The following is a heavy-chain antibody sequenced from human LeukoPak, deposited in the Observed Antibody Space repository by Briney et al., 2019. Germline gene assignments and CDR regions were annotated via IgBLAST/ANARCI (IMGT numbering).Heavy chain of an antibody. CDR1: GYSISSGYY. V-gene: IGHV4-38-2*02. D-gene: IGHD2-15*01. CDR2: IYHSGST. J-gene: IGHJ5*02. Sequence: SETLSLTCAVSGYSISSGYYWGCIRQPPGKGLEWIGSIYHSGSTYYNPSLKSRVTISVDTSKNQFSLKLSSVTAADTAVYYCAREAMVVVVAALVPNWFDPWGQGTLVTVSS. CDR3: AREAMVVVVAALVPNWFDP.